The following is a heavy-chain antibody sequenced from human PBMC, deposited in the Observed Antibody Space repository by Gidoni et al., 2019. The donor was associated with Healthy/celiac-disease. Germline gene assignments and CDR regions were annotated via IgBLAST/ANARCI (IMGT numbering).Heavy chain of an antibody. CDR3: ARTVWGSRIYYFDY. Sequence: EVQLVESGGGLVQPGGSLRLSCAASGFTFSSYSMNWVRQAPGKGLEWVSYISSSSSTIYYADSVKGRFTISRDNAKNSLYLQMNSLRAEDTAVYYCARTVWGSRIYYFDYWGQGTLVTVSS. CDR2: ISSSSSTI. CDR1: GFTFSSYS. V-gene: IGHV3-48*01. D-gene: IGHD3-16*01. J-gene: IGHJ4*02.